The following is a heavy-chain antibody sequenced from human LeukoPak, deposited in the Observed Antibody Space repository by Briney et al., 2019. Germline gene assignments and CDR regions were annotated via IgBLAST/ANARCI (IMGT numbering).Heavy chain of an antibody. V-gene: IGHV1-2*02. Sequence: ASVKVSCKASGYTFTGYYMHWVRQAPGQGLEWMGWINPNSGGTNYAQKLQGRVTMTRDTSISTAYMELSRLRSDDTAVYYCARGSDDFWSGYSPSYWGQGTLVTVSP. CDR1: GYTFTGYY. J-gene: IGHJ4*02. CDR3: ARGSDDFWSGYSPSY. D-gene: IGHD3-3*01. CDR2: INPNSGGT.